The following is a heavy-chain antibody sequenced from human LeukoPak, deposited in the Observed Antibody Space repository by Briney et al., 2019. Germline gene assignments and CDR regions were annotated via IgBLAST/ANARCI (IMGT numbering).Heavy chain of an antibody. Sequence: PGGSLRLSCAASGFTFSSYAMHWVRQAPGKGLVWVAVISYDGSNKYYADSVKGRFTISRDNSKNTLYLQMNSLRAEDTAVYYCASPWYSSSWYYYGMDVWGQGTTVTVSS. CDR3: ASPWYSSSWYYYGMDV. D-gene: IGHD6-13*01. V-gene: IGHV3-30-3*01. CDR1: GFTFSSYA. J-gene: IGHJ6*02. CDR2: ISYDGSNK.